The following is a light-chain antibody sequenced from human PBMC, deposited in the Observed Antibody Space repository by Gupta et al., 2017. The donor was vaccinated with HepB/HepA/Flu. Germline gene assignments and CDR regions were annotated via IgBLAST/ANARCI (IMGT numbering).Light chain of an antibody. CDR3: QQYNKRPPWT. CDR2: GAS. CDR1: QNVTSK. J-gene: IGKJ1*01. V-gene: IGKV3D-15*01. Sequence: EILMTQSPATLSVSPGERATLSCRASQNVTSKLAWYQQKPGQAPRLLIYGASTRATGIPARFSGSGSGKELTLTISSRQSEDFAVYYCQQYNKRPPWTFGQGTKVEIK.